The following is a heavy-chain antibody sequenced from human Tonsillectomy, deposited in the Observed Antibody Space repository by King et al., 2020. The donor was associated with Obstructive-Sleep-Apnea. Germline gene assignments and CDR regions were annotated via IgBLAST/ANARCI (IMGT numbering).Heavy chain of an antibody. CDR2: LSWNSGTV. V-gene: IGHV3-9*01. D-gene: IGHD2-8*02. J-gene: IGHJ4*02. CDR1: GFSFDDYA. CDR3: AKAIVAPNYCTGTACSKGFDF. Sequence: VQLVESGGGWVQPGKSLRLSCVASGFSFDDYAMHWVRQVPGKGLEWVSGLSWNSGTVAYADSVKGRFAISRDNAKNSLHLQMSSLSPEDTALYYCAKAIVAPNYCTGTACSKGFDFWGQGTLVTVSS.